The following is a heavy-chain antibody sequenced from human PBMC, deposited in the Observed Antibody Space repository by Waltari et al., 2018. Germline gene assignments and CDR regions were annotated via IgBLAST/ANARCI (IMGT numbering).Heavy chain of an antibody. J-gene: IGHJ5*02. Sequence: QVQLVESGGGVVQPGRSLRLSCTASGFTLSDFGIHWVRQAPGKGLEWGATMWDDGSSKDDADSVKGRFTIARDDSQNTLYLQMNSLRVEDTAVYYCTRDRSSSSWDVWFDPWGQGTLVTVSS. D-gene: IGHD6-13*01. V-gene: IGHV3-33*01. CDR1: GFTLSDFG. CDR2: MWDDGSSK. CDR3: TRDRSSSSWDVWFDP.